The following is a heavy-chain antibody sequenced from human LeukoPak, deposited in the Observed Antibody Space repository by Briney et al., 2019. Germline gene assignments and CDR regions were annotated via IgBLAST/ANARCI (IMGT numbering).Heavy chain of an antibody. CDR2: ISTSGTT. CDR3: ARGRETYYYYYYMDV. V-gene: IGHV4-4*07. CDR1: GDSISSYY. J-gene: IGHJ6*03. Sequence: SETLSLTCTVSGDSISSYYWNWIRQPAGKGLEWIGRISTSGTTNYIPSLKSRVTRSVDTSENQFSLKLSSVTAADTAVYFCARGRETYYYYYYMDVWGKGTTVTVSS.